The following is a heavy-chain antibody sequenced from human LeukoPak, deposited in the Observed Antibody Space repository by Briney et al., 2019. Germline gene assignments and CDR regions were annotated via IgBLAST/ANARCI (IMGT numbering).Heavy chain of an antibody. CDR3: AREHSQYHYDSSGYVHY. CDR1: GHSFTGYD. Sequence: ASVKVSCKASGHSFTGYDMHWVREAPGQGLEWMGWINPNSGGTNYAQKFQGRVTMTRDTSISTAYMELSRLTSDDTAVYYCAREHSQYHYDSSGYVHYWGQGTLVTVSS. V-gene: IGHV1-2*02. CDR2: INPNSGGT. D-gene: IGHD3-22*01. J-gene: IGHJ4*02.